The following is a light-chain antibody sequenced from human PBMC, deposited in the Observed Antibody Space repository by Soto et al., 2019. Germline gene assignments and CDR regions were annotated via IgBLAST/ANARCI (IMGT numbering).Light chain of an antibody. Sequence: QSALTQPASVSGSPGQSITISCTGTSSDVGGYNYVSWYQQHQGNAPKLIIYEVTNRPSGISNRFSGSKSGNTASLTISGLQAEDEADFYCSSYTTSSSLYVFGTGTKVTVL. J-gene: IGLJ1*01. CDR1: SSDVGGYNY. V-gene: IGLV2-14*01. CDR3: SSYTTSSSLYV. CDR2: EVT.